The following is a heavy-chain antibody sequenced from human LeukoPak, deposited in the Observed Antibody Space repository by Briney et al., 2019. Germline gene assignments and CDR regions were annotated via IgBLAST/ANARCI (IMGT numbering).Heavy chain of an antibody. Sequence: SETLSLTCTVSGYSISSGYYWGWIRPPPGKGLEWIGSIYHSGSTYYNPSLKSRVTISVDTSKNQFSLKLSSVTAADTAVYYCARSSRRYVDVWGKGTTVTVSS. V-gene: IGHV4-38-2*02. J-gene: IGHJ6*03. CDR2: IYHSGST. CDR1: GYSISSGYY. CDR3: ARSSRRYVDV.